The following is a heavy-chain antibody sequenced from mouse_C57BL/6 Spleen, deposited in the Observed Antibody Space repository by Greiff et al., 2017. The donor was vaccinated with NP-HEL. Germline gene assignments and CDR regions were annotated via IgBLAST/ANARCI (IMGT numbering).Heavy chain of an antibody. CDR2: ISYSGIT. CDR1: GYSITSGYG. CDR3: ARTARIKY. J-gene: IGHJ2*01. Sequence: EVQLQESGPGLVKPSQSLSLTCTVTGYSITSGYGWNWIRQFPGNKLEWMGYISYSGITNYNPSLKSRISINRDTSKNQFVLQLNSVTTEDTATYYCARTARIKYWGQGTTLTVSS. V-gene: IGHV3-2*02. D-gene: IGHD1-2*01.